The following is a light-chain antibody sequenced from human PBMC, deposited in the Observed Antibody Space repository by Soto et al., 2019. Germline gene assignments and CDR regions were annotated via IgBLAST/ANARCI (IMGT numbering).Light chain of an antibody. CDR3: QQYNKWPRT. J-gene: IGKJ2*01. V-gene: IGKV3-15*01. Sequence: EIVMTQSPATLSVSPGERATLSCRASRSISSDVAWYQQKPGQAPRLLIYGASTTATGIPARFSGSGSGTEFTLTISSLQSEDFAVYNCQQYNKWPRTFGQGTKVEIK. CDR2: GAS. CDR1: RSISSD.